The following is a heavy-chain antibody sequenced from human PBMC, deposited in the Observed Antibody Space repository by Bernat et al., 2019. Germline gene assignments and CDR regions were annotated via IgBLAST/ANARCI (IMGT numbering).Heavy chain of an antibody. CDR1: GFTFSSYA. D-gene: IGHD3-10*01. V-gene: IGHV3-23*01. CDR2: ISGSGGST. J-gene: IGHJ6*02. Sequence: EVQLLESGGGLVQPGGSLRLSCAASGFTFSSYAMSWVRQAPGKGLEWVSAISGSGGSTYYADSVKGRFTISRDNSKNTLYLQLNSLRAEDTAVYYCARDGSMVRGVNEDYYYGMDVWGQGTTVTVSS. CDR3: ARDGSMVRGVNEDYYYGMDV.